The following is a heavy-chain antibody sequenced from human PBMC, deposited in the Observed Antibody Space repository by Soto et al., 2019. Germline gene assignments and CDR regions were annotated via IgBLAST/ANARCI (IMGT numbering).Heavy chain of an antibody. V-gene: IGHV1-69*06. CDR3: ARDKEMATITEFVY. CDR1: GGTFSSYA. D-gene: IGHD5-12*01. CDR2: ITPMFNTT. Sequence: QVQLVQSGTEVKKPGPSVKVSCKASGGTFSSYAISWVRQAPGQGLGWMGGITPMFNTTNYPQRFQGRVTINADKSTSTVYMELNSLRSEDTAGYYCARDKEMATITEFVYWGQGTLVTVSS. J-gene: IGHJ4*02.